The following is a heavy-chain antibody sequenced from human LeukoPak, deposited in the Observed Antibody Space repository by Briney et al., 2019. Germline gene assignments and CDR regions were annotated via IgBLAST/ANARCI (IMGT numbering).Heavy chain of an antibody. Sequence: SVKVSCKASGGTFSSYAISWVRQAPGQGLEWMGGIIPIFGTANYAQKFQGRVTITTDESTSTAYMELSSLRSEDTALYYCARMTPQGGYYYYGMDVWGQGTTVTVSS. CDR1: GGTFSSYA. V-gene: IGHV1-69*05. D-gene: IGHD1-26*01. J-gene: IGHJ6*02. CDR3: ARMTPQGGYYYYGMDV. CDR2: IIPIFGTA.